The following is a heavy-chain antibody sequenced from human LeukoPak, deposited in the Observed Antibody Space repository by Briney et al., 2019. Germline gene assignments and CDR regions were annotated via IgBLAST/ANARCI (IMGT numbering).Heavy chain of an antibody. J-gene: IGHJ4*02. D-gene: IGHD5-24*01. V-gene: IGHV4-34*01. CDR1: AGTFSGYY. Sequence: PSETLSLTCAVYAGTFSGYYWSWIRQPPGKGLEWIGYIFHSGSTNYNASLKGRVTISVDMSKNQFSLKLSSVTAADTAVYYCARGRGDGYLGYWGQGTLVTVSS. CDR2: IFHSGST. CDR3: ARGRGDGYLGY.